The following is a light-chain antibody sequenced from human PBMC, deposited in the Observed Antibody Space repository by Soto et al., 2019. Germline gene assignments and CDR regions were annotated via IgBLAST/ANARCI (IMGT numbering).Light chain of an antibody. CDR3: SSYISSSTPYV. CDR1: SSDVGSYDH. V-gene: IGLV2-14*01. Sequence: QSVLTQPASVSGSPGQSITISCSGTSSDVGSYDHVAWYQQFPGKTPKLMIYEVSNRPSGVSSRFSGSKSGNTASLTISGLQAEDEGDYYCSSYISSSTPYVFGTGTKVTVL. J-gene: IGLJ1*01. CDR2: EVS.